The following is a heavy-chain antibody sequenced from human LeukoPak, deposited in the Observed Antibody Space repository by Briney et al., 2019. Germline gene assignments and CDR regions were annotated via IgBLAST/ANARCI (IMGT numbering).Heavy chain of an antibody. CDR3: ASSTYYYDSSGYSGAFDI. V-gene: IGHV3-30*02. CDR1: GFTFSSYG. Sequence: GGSLRLSCAASGFTFSSYGMHWVRQAPGKGLEWVAFIRYDGSNKYYAGSVKGRFTISRDNAKNSLYLQMNSLRAEDTAVYYCASSTYYYDSSGYSGAFDIWGQGTMVTVSS. D-gene: IGHD3-22*01. CDR2: IRYDGSNK. J-gene: IGHJ3*02.